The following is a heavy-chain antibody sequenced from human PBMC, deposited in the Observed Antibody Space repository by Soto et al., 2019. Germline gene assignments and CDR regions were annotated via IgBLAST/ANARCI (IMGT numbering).Heavy chain of an antibody. CDR1: GGSISFYN. V-gene: IGHV4-59*01. J-gene: IGHJ3*02. CDR2: VYHSGRT. CDR3: AKGDSTTHGDSFDI. Sequence: QVQLQESGPGLVKPSETLSLTCSVSGGSISFYNWNWIRQSPEKGLEWIGYVYHSGRTNYHPSLKSRVTISVDTSKNQFSLQLSAVTAADTAVYYCAKGDSTTHGDSFDIWGQGTMVTVSP. D-gene: IGHD6-13*01.